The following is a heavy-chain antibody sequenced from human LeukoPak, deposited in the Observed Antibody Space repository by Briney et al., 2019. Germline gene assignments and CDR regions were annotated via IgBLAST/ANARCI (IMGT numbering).Heavy chain of an antibody. J-gene: IGHJ4*02. CDR1: GGSINSGDYY. D-gene: IGHD6-13*01. CDR3: ARWAAGDDY. V-gene: IGHV4-30-4*01. CDR2: IYYSGST. Sequence: SSQTLSLTCTVSGGSINSGDYYWSWIRQPPGKGLEWIGYIYYSGSTNYNPSLKSRVTISVDTSKNQFSLKLSSVTAADTAVYYCARWAAGDDYWGQGTLVTVSS.